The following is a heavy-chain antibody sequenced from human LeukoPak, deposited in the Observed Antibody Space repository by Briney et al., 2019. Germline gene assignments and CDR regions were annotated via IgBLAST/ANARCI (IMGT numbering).Heavy chain of an antibody. CDR1: GFTFSSYD. D-gene: IGHD5-18*01. CDR2: IGTAGDT. Sequence: GGSLRLSCAASGFTFSSYDMHWVRQATGKGLEWVSAIGTAGDTYYPGSVKGRFTISRENAKNSLYLQMKSLRAGDTAVYYCARGEYSYGAFDYGARETLVTVSS. CDR3: ARGEYSYGAFDY. V-gene: IGHV3-13*01. J-gene: IGHJ4*02.